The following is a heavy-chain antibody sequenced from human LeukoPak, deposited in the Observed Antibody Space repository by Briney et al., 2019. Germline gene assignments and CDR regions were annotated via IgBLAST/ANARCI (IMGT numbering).Heavy chain of an antibody. Sequence: ASVKVSCKGSGYTLSNHAFSWVRQAPGQGLEWMGWISADNGNTNHAQKFQGRVSLTTDTSTSTAYMELRSLRSDDTAVYYCATATYYYDSSGYYLGYWGQGTLVTVSS. V-gene: IGHV1-18*04. D-gene: IGHD3-22*01. CDR2: ISADNGNT. J-gene: IGHJ4*02. CDR3: ATATYYYDSSGYYLGY. CDR1: GYTLSNHA.